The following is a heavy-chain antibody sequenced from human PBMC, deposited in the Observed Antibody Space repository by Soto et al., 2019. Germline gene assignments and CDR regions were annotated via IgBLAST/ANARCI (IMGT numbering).Heavy chain of an antibody. CDR1: GGSISSSSYY. CDR2: IYYSGST. V-gene: IGHV4-39*01. CDR3: ARRGGNSSSWYRGWFDP. Sequence: PSETLSLTCTVSGGSISSSSYYWGWIRQPPGKGLEWIGSIYYSGSTYYNPSLKSRVTISVDTSKNQFSLKLSSVTAADTAVYYCARRGGNSSSWYRGWFDPWGQGTLVTVSS. J-gene: IGHJ5*02. D-gene: IGHD6-13*01.